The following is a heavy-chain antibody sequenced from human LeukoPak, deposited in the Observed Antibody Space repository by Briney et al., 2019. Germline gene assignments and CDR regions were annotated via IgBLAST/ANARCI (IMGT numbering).Heavy chain of an antibody. CDR3: ARERYYDSSLLGY. J-gene: IGHJ4*02. V-gene: IGHV4-39*02. CDR2: IYYSGST. Sequence: SETLSLTCTVSGGSISSSSYYWGWIRQPPGKGLEWIGSIYYSGSTYYNPSLKSRVTLSVDTSKNQFSLKLSSVTAADTAVYYCARERYYDSSLLGYWGQGTLVTVSS. CDR1: GGSISSSSYY. D-gene: IGHD3-22*01.